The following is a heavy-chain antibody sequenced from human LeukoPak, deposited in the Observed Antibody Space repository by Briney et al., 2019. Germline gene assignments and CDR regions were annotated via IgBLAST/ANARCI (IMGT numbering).Heavy chain of an antibody. V-gene: IGHV3-23*01. CDR2: NSGSGGST. Sequence: GGSLRLSCAASGFTFSSYAMSWVRQAPGKGLEWVSANSGSGGSTYYADSVKGRFTISRDNSKNTLYLQMNSLRAEDTAVYYCAKAHDFWSGYSRLNNWFDPWGQGTLVTVSS. CDR1: GFTFSSYA. D-gene: IGHD3-3*01. CDR3: AKAHDFWSGYSRLNNWFDP. J-gene: IGHJ5*02.